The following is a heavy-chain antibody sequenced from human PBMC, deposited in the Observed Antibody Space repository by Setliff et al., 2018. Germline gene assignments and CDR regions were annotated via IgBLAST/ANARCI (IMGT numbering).Heavy chain of an antibody. CDR3: ARGPLHYDFWSGYYTVSWFDP. CDR2: INTNTGNP. Sequence: ASVKVSCKASGYTFTSYGISWVRQAPGQGLEWMGWINTNTGNPMYAQGFTGRFVFSLDTSVSTAYLQISSLKAEDTAVYYCARGPLHYDFWSGYYTVSWFDPWGQGTLVTVSS. J-gene: IGHJ5*02. CDR1: GYTFTSYG. D-gene: IGHD3-3*01. V-gene: IGHV7-4-1*02.